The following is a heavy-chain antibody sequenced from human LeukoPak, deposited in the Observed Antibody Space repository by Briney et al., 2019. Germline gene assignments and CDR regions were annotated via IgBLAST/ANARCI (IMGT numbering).Heavy chain of an antibody. CDR1: GFTFSNYS. J-gene: IGHJ4*02. CDR3: ARDRLQHEGTFDY. CDR2: ISSSSSYI. Sequence: GGSLRLSCAASGFTFSNYSMNWVRQAPGKGLDWVSSISSSSSYIYYADSVKGRFTISRDNAKNSLYLQMNSLTAEDTAVYYCARDRLQHEGTFDYWGQGTLVTVSS. D-gene: IGHD5-24*01. V-gene: IGHV3-21*01.